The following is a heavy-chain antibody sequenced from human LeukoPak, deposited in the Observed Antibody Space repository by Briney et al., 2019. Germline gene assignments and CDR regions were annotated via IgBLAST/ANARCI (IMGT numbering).Heavy chain of an antibody. Sequence: SVKVSFKASGGTFSSYGISWVRQAPGQGLEWMGRIIPIFGTANYAQKFQGRVTITADKFTSTAYMEVSSLRSEGTAVYYCARTNYYDSSGYQGAGTYYYGMDVWGQGTTVTVSS. CDR3: ARTNYYDSSGYQGAGTYYYGMDV. CDR2: IIPIFGTA. J-gene: IGHJ6*02. D-gene: IGHD3-22*01. V-gene: IGHV1-69*06. CDR1: GGTFSSYG.